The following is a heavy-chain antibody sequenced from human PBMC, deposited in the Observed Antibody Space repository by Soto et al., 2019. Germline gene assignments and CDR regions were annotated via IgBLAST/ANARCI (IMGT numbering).Heavy chain of an antibody. Sequence: EVQLLESGGGLVQPGGSLRLSCAASGFTFSSYAMSWVRQTPGKGLEWVSGVLGGGGSTFYADSVKGRFTISRDNSKNTLYVQMNSLRAEATAIYYCARKGPPRDAFDIWGQGTMVTVSS. V-gene: IGHV3-23*01. CDR2: VLGGGGST. J-gene: IGHJ3*02. CDR1: GFTFSSYA. CDR3: ARKGPPRDAFDI.